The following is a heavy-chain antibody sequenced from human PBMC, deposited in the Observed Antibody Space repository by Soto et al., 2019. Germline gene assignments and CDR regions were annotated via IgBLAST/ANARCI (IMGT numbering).Heavy chain of an antibody. V-gene: IGHV4-30-2*06. Sequence: SETLSLTCTVSGAPISYGGFSWSWIRQSPGKGLEWIGYISHLENTYLHPSFKSRLTMSIDRTRNQFSLKLSSVTAADMAVYYCARGGGYDSFDFWGQGIQVTVSS. D-gene: IGHD5-12*01. CDR1: GAPISYGGFS. CDR3: ARGGGYDSFDF. J-gene: IGHJ4*02. CDR2: ISHLENT.